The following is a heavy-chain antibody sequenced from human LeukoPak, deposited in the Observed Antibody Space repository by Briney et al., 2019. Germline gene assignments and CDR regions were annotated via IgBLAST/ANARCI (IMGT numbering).Heavy chain of an antibody. V-gene: IGHV4-34*01. CDR1: GGSFSGYY. Sequence: SETLSLTCAVYGGSFSGYYWSWIRQPPGKGLGWIGGINHSGSTNYNPSLKSRVTISVDTSKNQFPLKLSSVTAADTAVYYCARVRRVYWYFDLWGRGTLVTVSS. CDR2: INHSGST. J-gene: IGHJ2*01. D-gene: IGHD3-10*01. CDR3: ARVRRVYWYFDL.